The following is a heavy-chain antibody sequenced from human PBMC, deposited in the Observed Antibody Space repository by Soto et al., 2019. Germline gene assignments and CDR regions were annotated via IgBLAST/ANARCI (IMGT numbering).Heavy chain of an antibody. J-gene: IGHJ5*02. V-gene: IGHV4-34*01. CDR3: ARLYGSGSYYNAITWFDP. CDR1: GGSVSCDY. D-gene: IGHD3-10*01. CDR2: INHSGST. Sequence: PSETLSLTCTVSGGSVSCDYWSWIRQPPGKGLEWIGEINHSGSTNYNPSLKSRVTISVDTSKNQFSLKLSSVTAADTAVYYCARLYGSGSYYNAITWFDPWGQGTLVTVSS.